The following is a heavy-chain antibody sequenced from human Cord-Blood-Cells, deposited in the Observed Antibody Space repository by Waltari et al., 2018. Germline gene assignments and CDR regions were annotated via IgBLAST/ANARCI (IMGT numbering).Heavy chain of an antibody. CDR3: ARGRVRYDFWSGYYVAFDI. Sequence: QVQLLQSGAEVKKPEASVKVYCKPSGYTFTSYDINWVRLATCQGPEWMGWMNPNSGNTGYAQKFQGRVTITRNTSISTAYMELSSLRSEDTAVYYCARGRVRYDFWSGYYVAFDIWGQGTMVTVSS. D-gene: IGHD3-3*01. CDR1: GYTFTSYD. V-gene: IGHV1-8*03. CDR2: MNPNSGNT. J-gene: IGHJ3*02.